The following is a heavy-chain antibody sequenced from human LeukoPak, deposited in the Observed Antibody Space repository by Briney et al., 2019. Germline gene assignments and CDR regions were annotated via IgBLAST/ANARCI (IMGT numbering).Heavy chain of an antibody. CDR2: IKSKTDGGTT. V-gene: IGHV3-15*01. CDR3: TTYIAARPRALDP. Sequence: GGSLRLSCAASGFTFSNAWMSWVRQAPGKGLEWVGRIKSKTDGGTTDYAAPVKGRFTISRDDSKNTLYLQMNSLKTEDTAVYYCTTYIAARPRALDPWGQGTLVTVSS. CDR1: GFTFSNAW. D-gene: IGHD6-6*01. J-gene: IGHJ5*02.